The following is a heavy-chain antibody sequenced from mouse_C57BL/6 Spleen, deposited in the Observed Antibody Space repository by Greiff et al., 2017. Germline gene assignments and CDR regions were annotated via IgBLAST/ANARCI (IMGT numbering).Heavy chain of an antibody. J-gene: IGHJ4*01. Sequence: VKLMESGAELVRPGTSVKMSCKASGYTFTNYWIGWAKQRPGHGLEWIGDIYPGGGYTNYNEKFKGKATLTADKSSSTAYMQFSSLTSEDSAIYYCARGGSNYAMDYWGQGTSVTVSS. CDR3: ARGGSNYAMDY. V-gene: IGHV1-63*01. D-gene: IGHD1-1*01. CDR1: GYTFTNYW. CDR2: IYPGGGYT.